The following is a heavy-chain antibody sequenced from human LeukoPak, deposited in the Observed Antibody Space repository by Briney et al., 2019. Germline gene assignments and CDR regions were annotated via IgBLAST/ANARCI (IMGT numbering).Heavy chain of an antibody. V-gene: IGHV4-34*01. D-gene: IGHD6-13*01. Sequence: SETLSLTCAVYGGSFSGYYGSWIRQPPGKGLEWIGEINHSGSTNYNPSLKSRVTISVDTSKNQFSLKLSSVTAADTAVYYCARVGSGSHNFDYWGQGTLVTVSS. CDR3: ARVGSGSHNFDY. CDR2: INHSGST. CDR1: GGSFSGYY. J-gene: IGHJ4*02.